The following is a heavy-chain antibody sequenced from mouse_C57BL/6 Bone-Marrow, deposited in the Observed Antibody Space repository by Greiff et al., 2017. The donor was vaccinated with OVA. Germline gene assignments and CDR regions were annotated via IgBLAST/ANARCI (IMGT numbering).Heavy chain of an antibody. V-gene: IGHV1-59*01. J-gene: IGHJ2*01. D-gene: IGHD2-1*01. Sequence: QVQLQQPGAELVRPGTSVKLSCKASGYTFTSYWMHWVKQRPGQGLEWIGVIDPSDSYTNYNQKFKGKATLTVDTSSSTAYMQLSSLTSEDSAVYYCAREDYDGNSDYWGQGTTLTVSS. CDR3: AREDYDGNSDY. CDR1: GYTFTSYW. CDR2: IDPSDSYT.